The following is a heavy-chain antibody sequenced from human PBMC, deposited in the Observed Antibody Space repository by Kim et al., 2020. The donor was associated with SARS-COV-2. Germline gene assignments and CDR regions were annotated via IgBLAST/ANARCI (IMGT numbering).Heavy chain of an antibody. D-gene: IGHD2-21*01. V-gene: IGHV4-39*01. J-gene: IGHJ5*02. CDR1: GGSISSSSYY. CDR3: VVVIAIGGENWFDP. CDR2: IYYSGST. Sequence: SETLSLTCTVSGGSISSSSYYWGWIRQPPGKGLEWIGSIYYSGSTYYNPSLKSRVTISVDTSKNQFSLKLSSVTAADTAVYYCVVVIAIGGENWFDPWGQGTLVTVSS.